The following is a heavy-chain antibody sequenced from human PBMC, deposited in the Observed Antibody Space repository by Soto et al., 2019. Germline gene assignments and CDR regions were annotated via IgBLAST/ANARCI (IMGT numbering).Heavy chain of an antibody. V-gene: IGHV5-51*01. CDR3: ARVSLSCTNGVCHFDY. CDR1: GYSFTNNW. CDR2: IYPGDSDT. J-gene: IGHJ4*02. Sequence: PGESLKISCKDYGYSFTNNWIAWVRQMPGKGLEWMGSIYPGDSDTRYSPSFEGQVTISADEAIDTAYLQWSSLKASDTAMYYCARVSLSCTNGVCHFDYWGQGTLVTAPQ. D-gene: IGHD2-8*01.